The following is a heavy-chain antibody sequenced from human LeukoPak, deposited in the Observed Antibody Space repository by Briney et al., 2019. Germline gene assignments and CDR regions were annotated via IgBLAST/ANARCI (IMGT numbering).Heavy chain of an antibody. J-gene: IGHJ4*02. Sequence: GGSLRLSCAASGFTFSSYAMSWVRQAPGKGLEWVSGISGSGGSTYYADSVKGRFTISRDNSKNTLYLQMNSLRAEDTAVYYCAKSCSRSTMIVVVTQGFDYWGQGTLVTVSS. CDR2: ISGSGGST. D-gene: IGHD3-22*01. V-gene: IGHV3-23*01. CDR1: GFTFSSYA. CDR3: AKSCSRSTMIVVVTQGFDY.